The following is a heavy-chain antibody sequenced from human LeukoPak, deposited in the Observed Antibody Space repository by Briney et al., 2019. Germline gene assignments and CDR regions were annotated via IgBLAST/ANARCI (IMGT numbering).Heavy chain of an antibody. CDR3: AKTVWSRLAAGLDS. CDR2: IYYRGST. V-gene: IGHV4-39*01. Sequence: SETLSLTCSVSGGSISGSSYYWGWIRQPPGKGLEWIGNIYYRGSTYYNPSLKSRVIMSIDTSKKQFSLKVNSVTATDTAVYYCAKTVWSRLAAGLDSWGQGTLVTVSS. J-gene: IGHJ4*02. CDR1: GGSISGSSYY. D-gene: IGHD2-21*02.